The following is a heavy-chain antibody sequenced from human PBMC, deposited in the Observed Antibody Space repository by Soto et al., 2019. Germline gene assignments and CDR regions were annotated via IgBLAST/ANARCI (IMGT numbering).Heavy chain of an antibody. CDR3: ARDLSSSWSYNWFDP. J-gene: IGHJ5*02. CDR1: GFTFSTYS. D-gene: IGHD6-13*01. Sequence: PGGSLRLSCAASGFTFSTYSMNWVRQAPGKGLEWVSYISSSSTTIYYADSVKGRFTISRDNAKNSLYLQMNSLRAEDTAVYYCARDLSSSWSYNWFDPWGQGTLVTVSS. CDR2: ISSSSTTI. V-gene: IGHV3-48*01.